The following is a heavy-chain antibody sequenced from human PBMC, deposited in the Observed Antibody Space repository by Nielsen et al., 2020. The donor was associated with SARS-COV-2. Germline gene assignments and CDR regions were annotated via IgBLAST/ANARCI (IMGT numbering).Heavy chain of an antibody. V-gene: IGHV4-38-2*02. J-gene: IGHJ3*02. CDR3: ARDRDAFDI. CDR2: IYHSGSA. Sequence: WIRQPPGKGLEWIGSIYHSGSAYYNPSLKSRVTISVDTSKNQFSLKLSSVTAADTAVYYCARDRDAFDIWGQGTMVTVSS.